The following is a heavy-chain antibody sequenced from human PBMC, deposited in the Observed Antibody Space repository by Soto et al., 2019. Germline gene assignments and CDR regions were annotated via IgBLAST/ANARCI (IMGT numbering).Heavy chain of an antibody. Sequence: GGSLRLSCAASVFPFSSYAMHWVRQAPGKGLEWVAVISYDGSNKYYADSVKGRFTISRDNSKNTLYLQMNSLRAEDTAVYYCARDPYKVVAATPNYYYYGMDVWGQGTTVTVSS. CDR3: ARDPYKVVAATPNYYYYGMDV. J-gene: IGHJ6*02. CDR1: VFPFSSYA. D-gene: IGHD2-15*01. CDR2: ISYDGSNK. V-gene: IGHV3-30-3*01.